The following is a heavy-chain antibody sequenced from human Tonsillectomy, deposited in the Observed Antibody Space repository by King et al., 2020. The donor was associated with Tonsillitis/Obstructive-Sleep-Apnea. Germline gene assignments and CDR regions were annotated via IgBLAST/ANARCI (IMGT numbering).Heavy chain of an antibody. CDR3: AREITTDAFDI. J-gene: IGHJ3*02. Sequence: VQLQQWGAGLLKPSETLSLTCAVYGGSFSGYYWSWLRQPPGKGLEWIGEIDHSGSTNYNPSLKSRVTISADTSKTQFSLRLSSVTAADTAVYFCAREITTDAFDIWGRGTMVTVSS. CDR2: IDHSGST. V-gene: IGHV4-34*01. D-gene: IGHD3-3*01. CDR1: GGSFSGYY.